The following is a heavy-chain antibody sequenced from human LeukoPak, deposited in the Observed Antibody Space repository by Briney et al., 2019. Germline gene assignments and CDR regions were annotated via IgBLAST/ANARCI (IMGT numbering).Heavy chain of an antibody. CDR3: ARGNTIFGVACYDY. V-gene: IGHV3-21*01. D-gene: IGHD3-3*01. CDR1: GFTFSSYS. CDR2: ISSSSSYI. J-gene: IGHJ4*02. Sequence: GGSLRLSCAASGFTFSSYSMNWVRQAPGKGLEWVSSISSSSSYIYYADSVKGRFTISRDNAKNSLYLQMNSLRAEDTAVYYCARGNTIFGVACYDYWGQGTLVTVSS.